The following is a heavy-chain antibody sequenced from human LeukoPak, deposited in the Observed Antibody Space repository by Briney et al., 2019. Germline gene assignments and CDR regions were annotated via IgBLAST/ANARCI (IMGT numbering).Heavy chain of an antibody. CDR3: AAVVVSGTPYFDY. D-gene: IGHD2-21*02. V-gene: IGHV4-59*03. CDR2: MYYTGST. J-gene: IGHJ4*02. Sequence: SETLSLTCTVSGGSIRSYYWTWIRQPLGKGLEWIGYMYYTGSTKYNPSLKSRVSISVDTSKNQFSLTLTSVTAADTAVYYCAAVVVSGTPYFDYWGQGTLVTVSS. CDR1: GGSIRSYY.